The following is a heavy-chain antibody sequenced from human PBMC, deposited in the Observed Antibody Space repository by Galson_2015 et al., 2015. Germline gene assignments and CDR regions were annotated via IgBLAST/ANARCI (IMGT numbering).Heavy chain of an antibody. J-gene: IGHJ5*02. V-gene: IGHV1-2*04. CDR2: INPNSGGT. CDR1: GYTFTGYY. CDR3: ARGYCSGGSCSYNWFDP. D-gene: IGHD2-15*01. Sequence: SVKVSCKASGYTFTGYYMHWVRQAPGQELEWMGWINPNSGGTNYAQKFQGWVTMTRDTSISTAYMELSRLRSDDTAVYYCARGYCSGGSCSYNWFDPWGQGTLVTVSS.